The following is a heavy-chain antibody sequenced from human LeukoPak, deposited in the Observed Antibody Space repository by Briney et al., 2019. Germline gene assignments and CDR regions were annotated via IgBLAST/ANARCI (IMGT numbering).Heavy chain of an antibody. Sequence: HTGGSLRLSCAASGFTFSIYWMTWVRHTPGKGLEWVANINPDGSGKAYVDSVKGRFTISKDNSRDILYLQMNSLRAEDTAVYYCGTGEWPQNYWGQGTLVTVSS. V-gene: IGHV3-7*05. J-gene: IGHJ4*02. D-gene: IGHD7-27*01. CDR1: GFTFSIYW. CDR3: GTGEWPQNY. CDR2: INPDGSGK.